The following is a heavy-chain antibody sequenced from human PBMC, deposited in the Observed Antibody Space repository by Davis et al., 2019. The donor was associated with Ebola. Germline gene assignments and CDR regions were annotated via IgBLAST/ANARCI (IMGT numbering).Heavy chain of an antibody. V-gene: IGHV3-30*18. CDR2: ISNDGRNK. D-gene: IGHD1-26*01. CDR1: GFTFSNYA. J-gene: IGHJ1*01. Sequence: GESLKISCAASGFTFSNYAMHWVRQAPGKGLEWVAVISNDGRNKYYADSVKGRFTISRDDSKNTLYLKMNSLRAEDTAMFYCVKDTSAVSHVWGQGTLVIVSS. CDR3: VKDTSAVSHV.